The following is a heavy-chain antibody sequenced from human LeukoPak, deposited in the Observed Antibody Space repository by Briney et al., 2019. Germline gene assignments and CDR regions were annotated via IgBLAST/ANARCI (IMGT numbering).Heavy chain of an antibody. D-gene: IGHD1-14*01. CDR2: LNPRGDGP. CDR3: ARDPGPGNQIDF. CDR1: GGTFSSYA. V-gene: IGHV1-46*01. J-gene: IGHJ4*02. Sequence: ASVKVSCKASGGTFSSYAISWVRQAPGQGLEWMGILNPRGDGPRYAEKFQGRVTMTRDTSTSTAYMELNSLTSEDTAVYYCARDPGPGNQIDFWGQGTLVTVSS.